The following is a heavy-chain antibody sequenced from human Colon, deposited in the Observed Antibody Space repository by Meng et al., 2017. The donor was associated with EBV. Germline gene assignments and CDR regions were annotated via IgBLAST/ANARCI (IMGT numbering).Heavy chain of an antibody. V-gene: IGHV4-39*01. J-gene: IGHJ5*02. D-gene: IGHD6-19*01. Sequence: QSQLQGSGPGPVKPSEALSLTCSVSGGSISTSGYYWGWIRQPPEKGLEWIGSIGHSGFTYYTPSLKSRVAVSLDTSKSQFSLMLTSVTAADTAVYYCVRSSAWVRTGFDPWGQGTLVTVSS. CDR2: IGHSGFT. CDR1: GGSISTSGYY. CDR3: VRSSAWVRTGFDP.